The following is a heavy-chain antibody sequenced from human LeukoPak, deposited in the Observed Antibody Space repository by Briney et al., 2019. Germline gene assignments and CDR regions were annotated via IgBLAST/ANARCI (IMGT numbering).Heavy chain of an antibody. Sequence: WASVKVSCKASGGTFSSYAISWVRQAPGQGLEWMGRIIPILGIANYAQKFQGRVTITADKSTSTAYMEQSSLRSEDTAVYYCAREGRYYDSSGYYDYWGQGTLVTVSS. V-gene: IGHV1-69*04. J-gene: IGHJ4*02. D-gene: IGHD3-22*01. CDR3: AREGRYYDSSGYYDY. CDR2: IIPILGIA. CDR1: GGTFSSYA.